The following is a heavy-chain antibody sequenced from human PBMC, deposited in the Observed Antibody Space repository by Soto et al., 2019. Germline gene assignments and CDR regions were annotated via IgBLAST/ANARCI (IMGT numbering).Heavy chain of an antibody. CDR2: INAGNGNT. J-gene: IGHJ4*02. CDR1: GYTFTSYA. V-gene: IGHV1-3*01. D-gene: IGHD3-22*01. Sequence: QVQLVQSGAEVNKPGASVKVSCKSSGYTFTSYAMHWVRQAPGQGLEWMGWINAGNGNTKYSQKFQGRVTFTRDTSASTAYRELSSLRSEDTAVYSCARGDYYDIHDSWGQGTLVTVSS. CDR3: ARGDYYDIHDS.